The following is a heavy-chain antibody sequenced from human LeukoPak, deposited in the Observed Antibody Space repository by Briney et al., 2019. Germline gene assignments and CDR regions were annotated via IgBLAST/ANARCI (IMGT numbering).Heavy chain of an antibody. V-gene: IGHV3-21*01. D-gene: IGHD3-10*01. CDR3: ARDDVWFGEFPFDY. J-gene: IGHJ4*02. CDR1: GFTFSSYS. Sequence: PGGSLRLSCSASGFTFSSYSMNWVRQAPGKGLEWVSSISSSSSYIYYADSVKGRFTISRDDAKNSLYLQMNSLRAEDTAVYYCARDDVWFGEFPFDYWGQGTLVTVSS. CDR2: ISSSSSYI.